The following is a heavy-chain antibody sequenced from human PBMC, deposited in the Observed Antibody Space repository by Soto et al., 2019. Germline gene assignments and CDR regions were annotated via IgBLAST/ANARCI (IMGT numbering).Heavy chain of an antibody. Sequence: EVQLVESGGGLVQPGVSLRLSCAASGFTFSDHYMDWVRQAPGKGLEWVGSTRNKAKSYSTDYAASVNGRFTISRDDSKNSLYLPMNSLKPEDTAVYYCARVALSGDPRKSSDYWGQGTLVTVSS. V-gene: IGHV3-72*01. CDR3: ARVALSGDPRKSSDY. D-gene: IGHD4-17*01. CDR2: TRNKAKSYST. CDR1: GFTFSDHY. J-gene: IGHJ4*02.